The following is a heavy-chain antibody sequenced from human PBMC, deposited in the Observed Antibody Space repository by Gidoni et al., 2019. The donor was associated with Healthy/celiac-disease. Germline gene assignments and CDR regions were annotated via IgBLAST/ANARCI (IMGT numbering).Heavy chain of an antibody. Sequence: QVQLVQSGAEVKKPGSSVKVSCTASGGTFSSYAISWVRQAPGQGLEWMGGIIPIFGTADYAQKFQGRVTITADESTSTAYMELSSLRSEDTAVYYCAREPKPSGYSYGYDYYYGMDVWGQGTTVTVSS. D-gene: IGHD5-18*01. V-gene: IGHV1-69*01. CDR3: AREPKPSGYSYGYDYYYGMDV. J-gene: IGHJ6*02. CDR2: IIPIFGTA. CDR1: GGTFSSYA.